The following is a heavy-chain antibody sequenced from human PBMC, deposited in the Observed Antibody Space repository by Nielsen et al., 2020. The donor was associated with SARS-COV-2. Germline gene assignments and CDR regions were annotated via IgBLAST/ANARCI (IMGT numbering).Heavy chain of an antibody. D-gene: IGHD2-15*01. V-gene: IGHV2-70*12. J-gene: IGHJ6*02. CDR1: GFSLSTSGMC. CDR2: IDWDDDK. Sequence: SGPTLVKPTQTLTLTCTFSGFSLSTSGMCVSWIRQPPGKALEWLARIDWDDDKYYSTSLKTRLTISKDTSKNQVVLTMTNMDPVDTATYYCAHSNCSGGSCYPYYYGMDVWGQGTTVTVSS. CDR3: AHSNCSGGSCYPYYYGMDV.